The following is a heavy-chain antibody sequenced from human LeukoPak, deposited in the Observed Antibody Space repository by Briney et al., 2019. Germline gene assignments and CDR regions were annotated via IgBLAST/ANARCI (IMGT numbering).Heavy chain of an antibody. V-gene: IGHV4-59*01. D-gene: IGHD2-15*01. CDR1: SGSLSGYY. Sequence: SETLSLTCTVSSGSLSGYYWSWIRQAPGKGLECIGFAYQTGSTAYNPSLGSRVTISVDTSNNQFSLNLTSVTAADTAIYSCARVEGATHIDHWGQGTLVTVSS. CDR3: ARVEGATHIDH. CDR2: AYQTGST. J-gene: IGHJ5*02.